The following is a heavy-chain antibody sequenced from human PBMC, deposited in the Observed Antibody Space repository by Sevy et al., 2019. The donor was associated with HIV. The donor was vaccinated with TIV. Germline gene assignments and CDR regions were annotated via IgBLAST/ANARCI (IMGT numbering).Heavy chain of an antibody. CDR2: IIPIFGTA. CDR3: ARGGGSYFPYYYYMDV. CDR1: GGTFSSYA. Sequence: ASVKVSCKASGGTFSSYAISWVRQAPGQGLEWMGGIIPIFGTANYAQKFQGRVTITADESTSTAYMELRSLRSEDTAVYYCARGGGSYFPYYYYMDVWGKGTTVTVSS. J-gene: IGHJ6*03. D-gene: IGHD1-26*01. V-gene: IGHV1-69*13.